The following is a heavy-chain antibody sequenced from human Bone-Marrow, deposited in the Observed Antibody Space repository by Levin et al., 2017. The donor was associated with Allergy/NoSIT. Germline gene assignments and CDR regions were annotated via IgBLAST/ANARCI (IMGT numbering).Heavy chain of an antibody. Sequence: GESLKISCAASGFTFSNVWMSWVRQAPGKGLEWVGRIKSKTDGGTTDYAALVKGRFTISRDDSKNTLYLQMNSLTPEDTALYYCTTCFLVVVPAIPYYYYGMDVWGKGTTVTVSS. CDR3: TTCFLVVVPAIPYYYYGMDV. D-gene: IGHD2-21*02. CDR2: IKSKTDGGTT. CDR1: GFTFSNVW. J-gene: IGHJ6*04. V-gene: IGHV3-15*01.